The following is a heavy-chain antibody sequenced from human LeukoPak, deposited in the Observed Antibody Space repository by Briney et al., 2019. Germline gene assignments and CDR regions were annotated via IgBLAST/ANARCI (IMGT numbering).Heavy chain of an antibody. Sequence: SVKVSCKASGGTFSSYAISWVRQTPGQGLEWMGRINPLLGIANYAQKFQGRVTITADKSTSTAYMELSSLRSEDTAVYYCARDADYYGSANDDWGQGTLVTVSS. CDR1: GGTFSSYA. D-gene: IGHD3-10*01. CDR3: ARDADYYGSANDD. V-gene: IGHV1-69*04. CDR2: INPLLGIA. J-gene: IGHJ4*02.